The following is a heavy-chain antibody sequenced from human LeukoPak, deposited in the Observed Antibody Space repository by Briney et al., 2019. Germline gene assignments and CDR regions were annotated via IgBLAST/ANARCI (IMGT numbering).Heavy chain of an antibody. CDR3: ARDSGYSSSSRENNWFDP. CDR2: IYYSGST. CDR1: GGSISSSSYY. Sequence: SETLSLTCTVSGGSISSSSYYWGWIRQPPGKGLEWIGSIYYSGSTYYNPSLKSRVTISVDTSKNQFSLKLSSVTAADTAVHYCARDSGYSSSSRENNWFDPWGQGTLVTVSS. J-gene: IGHJ5*02. D-gene: IGHD6-6*01. V-gene: IGHV4-39*07.